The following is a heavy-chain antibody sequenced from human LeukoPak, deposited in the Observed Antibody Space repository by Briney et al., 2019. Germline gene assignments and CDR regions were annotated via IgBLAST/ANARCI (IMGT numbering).Heavy chain of an antibody. J-gene: IGHJ4*02. CDR2: IYYSGSI. D-gene: IGHD3-16*02. CDR1: GGSISSYY. CDR3: AAMGPVTFGGVIAIDY. V-gene: IGHV4-59*08. Sequence: SETLSLTCTVSGGSISSYYWSWIRQPPGKGLEWIGYIYYSGSINYNPSLKSRVTISVDTSKNQFSLKLSSVTAADTAVYYCAAMGPVTFGGVIAIDYWGQGTLVTVSS.